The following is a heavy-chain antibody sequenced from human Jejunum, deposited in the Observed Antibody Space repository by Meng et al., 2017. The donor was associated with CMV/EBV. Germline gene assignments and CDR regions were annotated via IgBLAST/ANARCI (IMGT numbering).Heavy chain of an antibody. D-gene: IGHD1-1*01. CDR3: GMERVN. CDR1: GGSLSPYY. J-gene: IGHJ4*02. CDR2: ISHGGIT. Sequence: GQLQRWGAGLLTSSEPLSLTCAVHGGSLSPYYWTWIRQIPGKGLEWIGEISHGGITNYNPSLKSRVTLLIDTSKNQFSLKLSSVTAADTAVYYCGMERVNWGQGILVTVSS. V-gene: IGHV4-34*01.